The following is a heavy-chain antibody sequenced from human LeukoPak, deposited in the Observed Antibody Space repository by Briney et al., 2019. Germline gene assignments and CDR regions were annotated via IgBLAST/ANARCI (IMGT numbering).Heavy chain of an antibody. Sequence: SETLSLTCTDSGDSISTYYWSWIRQPPGKRLEWIGYIYYRVTSDYNPSLKSRVTMSVDMSTRQISLKLSSVTAADTAVCYCARAVGGDGSGSLWGPGTLVTVSS. D-gene: IGHD3-10*01. V-gene: IGHV4-59*01. CDR1: GDSISTYY. CDR3: ARAVGGDGSGSL. CDR2: IYYRVTS. J-gene: IGHJ4*02.